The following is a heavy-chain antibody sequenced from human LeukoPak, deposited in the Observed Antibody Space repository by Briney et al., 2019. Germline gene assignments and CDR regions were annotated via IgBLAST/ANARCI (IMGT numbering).Heavy chain of an antibody. J-gene: IGHJ4*02. CDR1: GFTVSSNY. CDR3: AREGKTYSSSWYRFDY. D-gene: IGHD6-13*01. V-gene: IGHV3-66*01. CDR2: IYSGGST. Sequence: GGSLRLSCAASGFTVSSNYMSWVRQAPGKGLEWVSVIYSGGSTYYADSVKGRFTISRDNSKNTLYLQMNSLRAEDTAVYYCAREGKTYSSSWYRFDYWGQGTLVTVSS.